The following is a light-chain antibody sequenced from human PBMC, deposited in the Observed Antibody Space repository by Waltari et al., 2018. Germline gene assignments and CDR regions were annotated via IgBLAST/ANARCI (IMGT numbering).Light chain of an antibody. CDR1: QSLVHTDGNTY. CDR3: MQSTHWPPWT. J-gene: IGKJ1*01. CDR2: KVS. Sequence: DVVLTQSPLSLPATLGQPASISCRSSQSLVHTDGNTYLSWFQQRPGQSPRRLIYKVSNRDSGVPDRFSGSGSGTDFTLKISRVEAEDVGLYYCMQSTHWPPWTFGQGTKVEI. V-gene: IGKV2-30*02.